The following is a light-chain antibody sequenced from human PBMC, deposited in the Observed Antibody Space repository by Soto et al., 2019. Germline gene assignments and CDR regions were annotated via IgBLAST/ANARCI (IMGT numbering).Light chain of an antibody. Sequence: QSVLTQPPSVSGAPGQRVTISCTGSSSNIGAGYDVHWYQQLPGTAPKLLIYANSNRPSVVPGRFSGSKSGTSASLAITGLQAEDEADYYCQSYDSSLSGYVFGPGTKLTVL. CDR3: QSYDSSLSGYV. J-gene: IGLJ1*01. V-gene: IGLV1-40*01. CDR1: SSNIGAGYD. CDR2: ANS.